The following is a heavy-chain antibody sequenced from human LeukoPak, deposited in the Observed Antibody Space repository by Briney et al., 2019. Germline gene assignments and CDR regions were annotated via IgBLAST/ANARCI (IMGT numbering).Heavy chain of an antibody. J-gene: IGHJ4*02. D-gene: IGHD6-13*01. Sequence: PGGSLRLSCAASGFTFDVYGMSWVRQAPGKGPEWVSGLNWNGGSTGYADSVKGRFIISRDNAKNCLYLQMNSLRAEDTALYYCAKSASSWPLYYFDYWGQGTLVTVSS. V-gene: IGHV3-20*04. CDR1: GFTFDVYG. CDR3: AKSASSWPLYYFDY. CDR2: LNWNGGST.